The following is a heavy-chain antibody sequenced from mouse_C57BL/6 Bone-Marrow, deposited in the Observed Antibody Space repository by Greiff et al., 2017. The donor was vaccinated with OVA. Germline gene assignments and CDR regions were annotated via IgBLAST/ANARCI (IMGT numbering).Heavy chain of an antibody. V-gene: IGHV1-19*01. J-gene: IGHJ3*01. CDR1: GYTFTDYY. CDR2: INPYNGGT. CDR3: ASHYYGSAFAY. D-gene: IGHD1-1*01. Sequence: VQLQQSGPVLVKPGASVKMSCKASGYTFTDYYMNWVKQSHGKSLEWIGVINPYNGGTSYNQKFTGKATLTVDKSSSTAYMELNSLTSEDSAVYYCASHYYGSAFAYWGQGTLVTVSA.